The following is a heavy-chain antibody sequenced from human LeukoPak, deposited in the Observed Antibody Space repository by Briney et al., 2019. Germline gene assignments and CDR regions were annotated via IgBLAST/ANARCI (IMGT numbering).Heavy chain of an antibody. Sequence: PSETLSLTCAVYGGSFSGYYWSWIRQPPGKGLEWIGEINHSGSTNYNPSLKSRVTISVDTSKNQFSLKLSSVTAADTAVYYCARLPNSSGYYPTYYYYYMDVWGKGTTVTISS. D-gene: IGHD3-22*01. CDR2: INHSGST. V-gene: IGHV4-34*01. CDR3: ARLPNSSGYYPTYYYYYMDV. CDR1: GGSFSGYY. J-gene: IGHJ6*03.